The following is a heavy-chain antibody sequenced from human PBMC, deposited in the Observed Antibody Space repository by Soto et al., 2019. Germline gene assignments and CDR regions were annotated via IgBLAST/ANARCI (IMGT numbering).Heavy chain of an antibody. D-gene: IGHD3-10*01. CDR1: GGSISNYY. V-gene: IGHV4-34*01. Sequence: SETLSLTCTVSGGSISNYYWNWIRQPPGKGLEWIGEINHSGSTNYNPSLKSRVTISVDTSKNQFSLKLSSVTAADTAVYYCARGLRRITMVRGNYGMDVWGQGTTVTVSS. J-gene: IGHJ6*02. CDR2: INHSGST. CDR3: ARGLRRITMVRGNYGMDV.